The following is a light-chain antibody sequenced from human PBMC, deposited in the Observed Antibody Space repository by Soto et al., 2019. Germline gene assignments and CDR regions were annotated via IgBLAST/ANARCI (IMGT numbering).Light chain of an antibody. Sequence: EIVLTHSPATLSVSPGETASLSCMASQSAGNFLAWYQQKPGQAPRLLIYYISTRATGIPARFSGSGSGTEFTLTINSLQSEDSAVYYCQKHNQWPITCGQGTRREIK. J-gene: IGKJ5*01. V-gene: IGKV3D-15*01. CDR2: YIS. CDR3: QKHNQWPIT. CDR1: QSAGNF.